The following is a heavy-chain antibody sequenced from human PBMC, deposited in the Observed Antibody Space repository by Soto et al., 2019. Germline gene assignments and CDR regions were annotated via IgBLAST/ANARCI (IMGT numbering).Heavy chain of an antibody. CDR1: GYSFTSYW. Sequence: GESLKISCKGSGYSFTSYWIGWVRQMTGKGLEWMGIIYPGDSDTRYSPSFQGQVTISADKSINTAYLQWSSLKASDTAMYYCARRIAAAGTYYYYGMDVWGQGTTVTVSS. CDR3: ARRIAAAGTYYYYGMDV. D-gene: IGHD6-13*01. V-gene: IGHV5-51*01. CDR2: IYPGDSDT. J-gene: IGHJ6*02.